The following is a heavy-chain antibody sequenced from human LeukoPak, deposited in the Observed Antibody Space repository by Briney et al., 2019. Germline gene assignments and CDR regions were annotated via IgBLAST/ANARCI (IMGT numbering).Heavy chain of an antibody. V-gene: IGHV3-49*04. Sequence: GRSLRLSCTASGLTFGDYAMSWVRQAPGKGLEWVGFIRSKAYGGTTEDAASVKGRFTISRDDSKSIAYLQMNSLKTEDTAVYYCTRAHYDILTGYYSRYYYYGMDVWGKGTTVTVSS. CDR3: TRAHYDILTGYYSRYYYYGMDV. D-gene: IGHD3-9*01. J-gene: IGHJ6*04. CDR1: GLTFGDYA. CDR2: IRSKAYGGTT.